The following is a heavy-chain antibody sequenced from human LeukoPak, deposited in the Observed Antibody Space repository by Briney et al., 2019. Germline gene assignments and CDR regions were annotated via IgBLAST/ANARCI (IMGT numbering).Heavy chain of an antibody. D-gene: IGHD3-9*01. Sequence: ASVKVSCKASGYTFTSYDINWVRQATGQGLEWMGWMNPNSGNTGYAQKFQGRVTMTRNTSISTAYMELSSLRSEDTAVYYCARGRIRFGILTGYYSWGQGTLVTVSS. CDR1: GYTFTSYD. CDR3: ARGRIRFGILTGYYS. V-gene: IGHV1-8*01. CDR2: MNPNSGNT. J-gene: IGHJ5*02.